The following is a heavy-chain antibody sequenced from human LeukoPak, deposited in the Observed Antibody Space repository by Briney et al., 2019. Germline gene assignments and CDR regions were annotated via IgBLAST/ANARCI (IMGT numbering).Heavy chain of an antibody. CDR2: ISGSGGST. CDR1: GFTFSSYA. D-gene: IGHD3-10*01. V-gene: IGHV3-23*01. J-gene: IGHJ4*02. CDR3: AKDGFGELLLGGGYYFDY. Sequence: GGSLRLSCAASGFTFSSYAMSWVRQAPGKGLEWVSAISGSGGSTYYADSVKGRFTISRDNSKNTLYLQMNSLRAEDTAVYYCAKDGFGELLLGGGYYFDYWGQGTLVTVSS.